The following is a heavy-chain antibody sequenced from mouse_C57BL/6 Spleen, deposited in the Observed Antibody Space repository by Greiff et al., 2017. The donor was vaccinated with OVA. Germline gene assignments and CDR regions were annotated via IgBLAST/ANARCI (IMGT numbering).Heavy chain of an antibody. CDR3: ARTSNWDWGYYAMDY. CDR1: GFSLTSYG. Sequence: QVQLQQSGPGLVQPSQSLSITCTVSGFSLTSYGVHWVRQSPGKGLEWLGVIWRGGSTDYNAAFISRLSISKDNSKSQVFFKMNSLQADDTAIYYCARTSNWDWGYYAMDYWGQGTSVTVSS. CDR2: IWRGGST. D-gene: IGHD4-1*01. V-gene: IGHV2-2*01. J-gene: IGHJ4*01.